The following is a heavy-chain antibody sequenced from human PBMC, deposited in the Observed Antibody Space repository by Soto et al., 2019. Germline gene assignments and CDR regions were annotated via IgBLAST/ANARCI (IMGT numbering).Heavy chain of an antibody. V-gene: IGHV3-30-3*01. Sequence: ESGGGVVQPGRSLRLSCAASGFIFSSYAMHWVRQAPGKGLEWVAVISSDGSNRYYADSVGGRFTISRDNSENTVYLHMRRLMGYDTAVFYCGKAPCNLAHTHYLEVWGSGTVVTVSS. CDR1: GFIFSSYA. J-gene: IGHJ4*02. CDR2: ISSDGSNR. CDR3: GKAPCNLAHTHYLEV. D-gene: IGHD2-8*01.